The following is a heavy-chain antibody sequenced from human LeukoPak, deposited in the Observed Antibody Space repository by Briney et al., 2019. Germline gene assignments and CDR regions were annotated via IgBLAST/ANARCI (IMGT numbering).Heavy chain of an antibody. CDR2: ISSSSSYI. CDR3: AKDPGYSYGEVDY. D-gene: IGHD5-18*01. CDR1: GLTFSSYS. J-gene: IGHJ4*02. V-gene: IGHV3-21*04. Sequence: GGSLRLSCAASGLTFSSYSMNWVRQAPGKGLEWVSSISSSSSYIYYADSVKGRFTISRDNAKNSLYLQMNILRAEDTAVYYCAKDPGYSYGEVDYWGQGTLVTVSS.